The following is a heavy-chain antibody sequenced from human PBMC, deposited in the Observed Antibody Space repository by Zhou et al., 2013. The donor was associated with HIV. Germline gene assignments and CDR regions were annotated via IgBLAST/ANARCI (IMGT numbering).Heavy chain of an antibody. Sequence: QVQLVQSGAEVKKPGSSVKVSCKASGGTFRSHGISWVRQAPGQGLEWMGGIIPIFGTSDYAQKFQGRVTLSTDESTSTAYMELRSLKSEDTAIYYCARSAFYGDQDYHYSDVMDVWGQGTTVIVSS. D-gene: IGHD4-17*01. CDR2: IIPIFGTS. CDR3: ARSAFYGDQDYHYSDVMDV. CDR1: GGTFRSHG. J-gene: IGHJ6*01. V-gene: IGHV1-69*05.